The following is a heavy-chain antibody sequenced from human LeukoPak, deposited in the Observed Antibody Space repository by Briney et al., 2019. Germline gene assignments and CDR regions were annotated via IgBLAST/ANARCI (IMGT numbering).Heavy chain of an antibody. J-gene: IGHJ4*02. CDR1: GFTVSDDY. CDR3: ARGRQNYGDYPY. D-gene: IGHD4-17*01. CDR2: LYYGVST. V-gene: IGHV3-53*01. Sequence: GGSLRLSCVVSGFTVSDDYISWFRQAPGKGLEWVSVLYYGVSTFYKDSVKGRFTTSGDNFKNTVYLQMNSLRAEDTAVYYCARGRQNYGDYPYWGQGTLVTVSS.